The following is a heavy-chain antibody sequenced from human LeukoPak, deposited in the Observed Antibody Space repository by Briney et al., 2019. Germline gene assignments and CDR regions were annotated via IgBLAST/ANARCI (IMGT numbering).Heavy chain of an antibody. V-gene: IGHV1-2*02. CDR1: GYTFTSYD. Sequence: ASVKVSCKASGYTFTSYDINWVRQATGQGLEWMGWIYPNSGVTNYAHKFQGRVTMTRDTSIRTAYMELSTMRSDDTAVYYCARDLMAVAGTYFDYWGQGALVTVSS. CDR2: IYPNSGVT. D-gene: IGHD6-19*01. CDR3: ARDLMAVAGTYFDY. J-gene: IGHJ4*02.